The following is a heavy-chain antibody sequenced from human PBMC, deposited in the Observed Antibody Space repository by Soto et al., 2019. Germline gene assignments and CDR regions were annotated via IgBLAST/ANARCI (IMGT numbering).Heavy chain of an antibody. CDR1: GFTFSSYA. CDR2: ISGSGGST. Sequence: PGGSLRLSCAASGFTFSSYAMSWVRQAPGKGLEWVSAISGSGGSTYYADSVKGRFTISRDNSKNTLYLQMNSLRAEDTAVYYCAKPITGRSSSWPRGLDYWGQGTLVTVSS. J-gene: IGHJ4*02. V-gene: IGHV3-23*01. D-gene: IGHD6-13*01. CDR3: AKPITGRSSSWPRGLDY.